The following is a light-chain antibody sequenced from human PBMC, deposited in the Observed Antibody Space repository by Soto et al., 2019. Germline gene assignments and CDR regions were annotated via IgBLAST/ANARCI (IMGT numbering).Light chain of an antibody. V-gene: IGLV1-40*01. CDR2: G. CDR1: SSNIGAGYP. CDR3: QSYDSSLSRRWV. Sequence: QSVLTQPPSVSGAPGQRVTISCTGSSSNIGAGYPVHWYQQLPGTAPKLLVAGNRPSGVPDRFSVSKSGASTSLAITGLQAEDEADYYCQSYDSSLSRRWVFGGGTKVTVL. J-gene: IGLJ3*02.